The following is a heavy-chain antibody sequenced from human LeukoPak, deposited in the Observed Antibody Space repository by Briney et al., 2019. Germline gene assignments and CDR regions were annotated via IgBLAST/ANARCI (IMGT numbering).Heavy chain of an antibody. CDR3: AKGSSSSWYHYYYYGMDV. CDR2: ISGSGGST. J-gene: IGHJ6*02. D-gene: IGHD6-13*01. V-gene: IGHV3-23*01. Sequence: GGSLRLSCAASGFTFSSYAMSWVRQAPGKGLEWVLAISGSGGSTYYADSVKGRFTISRDNSKNTLYLQMNSLRAEDTAVYYCAKGSSSSWYHYYYYGMDVWGQGTTVTVSS. CDR1: GFTFSSYA.